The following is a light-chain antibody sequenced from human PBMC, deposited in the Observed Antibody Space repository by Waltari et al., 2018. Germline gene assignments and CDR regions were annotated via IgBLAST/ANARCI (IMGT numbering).Light chain of an antibody. CDR2: GAA. J-gene: IGKJ4*01. CDR1: QTVRTTY. Sequence: EIVLTQSTGTLSLSPGERATLSCRASQTVRTTYLAWYQQKPGQAPTLLIYGAASRATGLPDRFSGSGSGKDFSLTISSLEPEDFAVYYCRQYDISPLTCGGGTKLEIK. CDR3: RQYDISPLT. V-gene: IGKV3-20*01.